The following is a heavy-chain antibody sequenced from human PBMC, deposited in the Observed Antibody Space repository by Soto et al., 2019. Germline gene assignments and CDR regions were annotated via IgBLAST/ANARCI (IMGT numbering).Heavy chain of an antibody. D-gene: IGHD3-22*01. CDR2: ISGDSGDT. Sequence: VHLEQSGVEVKKPGASVKVSCEASGYTFTSFRIAWVRQAPGQGLEWMGWISGDSGDTNYAQDFQGRVTMTTDTSTSTAYMELRSLRSDDTAVYYCARRNYYDSSVDYWGQGTLVTVAS. J-gene: IGHJ4*02. CDR1: GYTFTSFR. CDR3: ARRNYYDSSVDY. V-gene: IGHV1-18*01.